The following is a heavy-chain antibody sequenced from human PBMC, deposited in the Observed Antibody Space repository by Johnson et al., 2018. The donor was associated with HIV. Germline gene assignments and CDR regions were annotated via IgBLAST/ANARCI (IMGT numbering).Heavy chain of an antibody. Sequence: VQLVESGGGLVQPGGSLRLSCVDSGFTFSSYWMSWVRQAPGKGLEWVANIKQAGSEKYYVDSVQGRFTISRDNAKNSLFLQMNSLRAEDTAVYYCAYSGSYYSAFDIWGQGTMVTVSS. CDR2: IKQAGSEK. D-gene: IGHD1-26*01. V-gene: IGHV3-7*01. CDR1: GFTFSSYW. J-gene: IGHJ3*02. CDR3: AYSGSYYSAFDI.